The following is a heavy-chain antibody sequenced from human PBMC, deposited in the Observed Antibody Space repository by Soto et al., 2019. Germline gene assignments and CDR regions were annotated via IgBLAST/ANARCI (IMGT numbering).Heavy chain of an antibody. V-gene: IGHV1-18*01. CDR3: SRFIMVGGWFDPNYYHGMDV. CDR2: ISGYNGKT. CDR1: GYTFSNYG. D-gene: IGHD6-19*01. J-gene: IGHJ6*02. Sequence: QVPLVQSGAEVKKPGASVTVSCKTSGYTFSNYGINWVRQAPGQGLEWMGWISGYNGKTNYAQTDQGRVTMTNDTSTGTVYMELRSLKSDDTAIYYGSRFIMVGGWFDPNYYHGMDVWGQGTTVTVSS.